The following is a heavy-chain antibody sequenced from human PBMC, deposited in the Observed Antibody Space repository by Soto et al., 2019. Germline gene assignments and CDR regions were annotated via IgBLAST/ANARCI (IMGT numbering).Heavy chain of an antibody. J-gene: IGHJ4*02. CDR2: INSYNGNT. CDR1: GYTFTNYA. CDR3: ARDLRFGDPQGY. V-gene: IGHV1-18*01. Sequence: QVQLVQSGAEVKKPGASVKVSCKASGYTFTNYAISWVRQAPGQGLEWMGWINSYNGNTNYAQKFLGRVTMTTDTSTSTAYLELRSLRSDDTAVFYCARDLRFGDPQGYWGQGTLVTVSS. D-gene: IGHD3-10*01.